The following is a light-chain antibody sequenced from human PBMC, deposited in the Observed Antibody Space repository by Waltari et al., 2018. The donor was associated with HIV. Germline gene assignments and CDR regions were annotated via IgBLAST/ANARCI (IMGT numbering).Light chain of an antibody. CDR1: QDIRNY. CDR2: AAS. V-gene: IGKV1-9*01. J-gene: IGKJ1*01. CDR3: QQLNEYPWT. Sequence: DIQLTQSPSFLSASVGDRVTITCRASQDIRNYLALYQQTLGKAPKLLIYAASSLQSGVPSRFSGSGSGTQFTLTINSLQPEDFATYHCQQLNEYPWTFGQGTQVEIK.